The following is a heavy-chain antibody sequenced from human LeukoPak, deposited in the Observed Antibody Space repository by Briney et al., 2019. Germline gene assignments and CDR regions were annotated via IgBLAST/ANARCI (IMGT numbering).Heavy chain of an antibody. Sequence: GESLKISCKGSGYSFTFYWIGWVRQMPGKGLEWMGIIYPGDSDTRYSPSFQGQVTISADKSISTAYLQWSSLKASDTAMYYCARIPTRRGQKENRLHYYYYMDVWGKGTTVTVSS. D-gene: IGHD1-14*01. CDR2: IYPGDSDT. J-gene: IGHJ6*03. CDR3: ARIPTRRGQKENRLHYYYYMDV. CDR1: GYSFTFYW. V-gene: IGHV5-51*01.